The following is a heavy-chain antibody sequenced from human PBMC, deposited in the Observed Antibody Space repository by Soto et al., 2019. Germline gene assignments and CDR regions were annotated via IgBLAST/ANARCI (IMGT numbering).Heavy chain of an antibody. CDR3: ARRKGEHIVVVTALNWYFDL. D-gene: IGHD2-21*02. J-gene: IGHJ2*01. V-gene: IGHV4-34*01. Sequence: QVLLQQWGAGLLKPSETLSLTCAVYGGSLSGYYWSWIRQPPGKGLEWIGEINRSGSTNYNPSLKSRVTISVDTSKSQFSLKLSSVTAADTAVYYCARRKGEHIVVVTALNWYFDLWGRGTLVTVSS. CDR2: INRSGST. CDR1: GGSLSGYY.